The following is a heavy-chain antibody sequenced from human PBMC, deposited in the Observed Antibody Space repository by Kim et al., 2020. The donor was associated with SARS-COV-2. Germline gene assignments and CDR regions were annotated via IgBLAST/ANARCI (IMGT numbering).Heavy chain of an antibody. CDR2: ISAYNGNT. Sequence: ASVKVSCKASGYTFTSYGISWVRQAPGQGLEWMGWISAYNGNTNYAQKLQGRVTMTTDTSTSTAYMELRSLRSDDTAVYYCARETTHYVWGSYRLDYWGQGTLVTVSS. D-gene: IGHD3-16*02. CDR3: ARETTHYVWGSYRLDY. CDR1: GYTFTSYG. J-gene: IGHJ4*02. V-gene: IGHV1-18*01.